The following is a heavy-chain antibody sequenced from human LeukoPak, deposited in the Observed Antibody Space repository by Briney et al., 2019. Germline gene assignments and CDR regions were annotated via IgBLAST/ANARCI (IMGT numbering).Heavy chain of an antibody. CDR3: AKGGTYYDFWSGYPRLYYYYYYMDV. CDR1: EFTFRSYS. V-gene: IGHV3-23*01. J-gene: IGHJ6*03. D-gene: IGHD3-3*01. Sequence: PGGSLRLSCAGSEFTFRSYSMHWVRQAPGKGPEWVSAISGSGGSTYYADSVKGRFTISRDNSKNTLYLQMNSLRAEDTAVYYCAKGGTYYDFWSGYPRLYYYYYYMDVWGKGTTVTVSS. CDR2: ISGSGGST.